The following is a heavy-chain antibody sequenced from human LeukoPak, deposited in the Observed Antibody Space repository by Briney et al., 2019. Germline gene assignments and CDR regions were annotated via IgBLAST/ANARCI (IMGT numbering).Heavy chain of an antibody. V-gene: IGHV4-39*01. D-gene: IGHD6-19*01. CDR2: IYYSGST. J-gene: IGHJ5*02. Sequence: SETLSLTCTVSGGSISSSSYYWGWIRQPPGKGLEWIGSIYYSGSTYYNPSLKSRVTISVDTSKNQFSLKLSSVTAADTAVYYCARGSSRGWYGGWFDPWGQGTLVTVSS. CDR1: GGSISSSSYY. CDR3: ARGSSRGWYGGWFDP.